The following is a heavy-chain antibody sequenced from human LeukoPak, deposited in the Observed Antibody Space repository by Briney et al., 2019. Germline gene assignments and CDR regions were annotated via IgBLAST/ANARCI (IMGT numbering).Heavy chain of an antibody. V-gene: IGHV3-33*03. J-gene: IGHJ4*02. CDR1: GFTFSSYG. Sequence: GGSLRLSCAASGFTFSSYGMHWVRQAPGKGLEWVAVIWYDGSNKYYADSVKGRFTISRDNSKNTLYLQMNSLRAEDTAVYYCAKDTRGIAVAGNFAYWGQGTLVTVSS. CDR3: AKDTRGIAVAGNFAY. CDR2: IWYDGSNK. D-gene: IGHD6-19*01.